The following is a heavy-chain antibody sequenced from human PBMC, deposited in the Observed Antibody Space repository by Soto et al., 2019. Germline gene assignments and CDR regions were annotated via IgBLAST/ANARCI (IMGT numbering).Heavy chain of an antibody. CDR1: AVAISSYY. Sequence: SETRSLASTVTAVAISSYYRSWIRQPPGKGLEWIGYIYYSGSTNYNTSLKSRVTISVDTSKNQFSLKLSSVTAADTAVYYCARGSDGDYAWGLYYYYYMDVWGKGTTVTVSS. V-gene: IGHV4-59*01. CDR3: ARGSDGDYAWGLYYYYYMDV. D-gene: IGHD4-17*01. CDR2: IYYSGST. J-gene: IGHJ6*03.